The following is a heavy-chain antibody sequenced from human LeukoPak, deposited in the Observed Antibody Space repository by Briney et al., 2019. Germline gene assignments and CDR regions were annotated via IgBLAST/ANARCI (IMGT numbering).Heavy chain of an antibody. CDR3: ARRGAATIDY. V-gene: IGHV4-39*01. D-gene: IGHD6-25*01. CDR1: GGSIISSDYH. Sequence: PSETLSLTCTVSGGSIISSDYHWGWVRQPPGKGLEWIGTIYYFESSYCNPSLKTRVTISVDTSKNQFSLKLSSVTAADTAVYYCARRGAATIDYWGQGTLVTVSS. CDR2: IYYFESS. J-gene: IGHJ4*02.